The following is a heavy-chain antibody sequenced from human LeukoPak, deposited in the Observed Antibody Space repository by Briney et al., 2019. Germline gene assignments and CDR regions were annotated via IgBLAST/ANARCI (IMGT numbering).Heavy chain of an antibody. CDR2: IIPIFGTA. J-gene: IGHJ4*02. CDR3: ASFGGVVGTD. V-gene: IGHV1-69*13. Sequence: SVKVSCKASGYTFTSYGISWVRQAPGQGLEWMGGIIPIFGTANYAQKFQGRVTITADESTSTAYMELSSLRSEDTAVYYCASFGGVVGTDWGQGTLVTVSS. D-gene: IGHD3-16*01. CDR1: GYTFTSYG.